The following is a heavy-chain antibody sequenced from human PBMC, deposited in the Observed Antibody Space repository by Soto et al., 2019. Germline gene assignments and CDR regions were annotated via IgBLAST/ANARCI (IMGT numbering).Heavy chain of an antibody. CDR3: ERGHRMIRGGDWFDP. CDR1: GGSISSYY. J-gene: IGHJ5*02. CDR2: IYYSRGT. D-gene: IGHD3-22*01. V-gene: IGHV4-59*01. Sequence: SETLSLTCTVSGGSISSYYWSWIRQPPGKGLEWIGYIYYSRGTNYNPSLKSRVTISVDTSKNQFSLKLSSVTAAETAVYYCERGHRMIRGGDWFDPWGQGTLVTVSS.